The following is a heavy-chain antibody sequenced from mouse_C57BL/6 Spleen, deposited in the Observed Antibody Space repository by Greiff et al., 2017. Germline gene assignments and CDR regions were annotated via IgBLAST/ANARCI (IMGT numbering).Heavy chain of an antibody. CDR2: ISDGGSYT. CDR1: GFTFSSYA. V-gene: IGHV5-4*03. CDR3: ARGGEDWYFEG. J-gene: IGHJ1*03. Sequence: EVKLVESGGGLVKPGGSLKLSCAASGFTFSSYAMSWVRQTPEKRLEWVATISDGGSYTYYQDNVKGRFTISIDNAKNNLYLQMSHLKSEDSAMYYCARGGEDWYFEGWGTGTTVTVAS.